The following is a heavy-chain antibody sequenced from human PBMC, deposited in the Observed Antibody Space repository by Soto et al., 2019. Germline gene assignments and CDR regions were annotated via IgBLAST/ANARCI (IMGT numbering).Heavy chain of an antibody. CDR2: ISAYNGNT. V-gene: IGHV1-18*04. CDR3: AVTIIGYCSSTSCYSPSNDY. J-gene: IGHJ4*02. Sequence: GASVKVSCKASGYTFTSYGISWVRQAPGQGPEWMGWISAYNGNTNYAQKLQGRVTMTTDTSTSTAYMELRSLRSDDTAVYYCAVTIIGYCSSTSCYSPSNDYWGQGTLVTVSS. CDR1: GYTFTSYG. D-gene: IGHD2-2*01.